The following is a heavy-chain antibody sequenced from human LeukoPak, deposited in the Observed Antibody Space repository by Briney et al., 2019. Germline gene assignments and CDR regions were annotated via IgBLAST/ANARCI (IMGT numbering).Heavy chain of an antibody. D-gene: IGHD3-16*01. V-gene: IGHV3-23*01. CDR1: GFTFSSYA. Sequence: GGSLRLSCAASGFTFSSYAMSWVRQAPGKGLEWVSAISGSGGSTYYADSVKGRFTISRNNSKNTLYLQMNSLRAEDTAVYYCAKDDKRLNSLADWGQEPWSPSPQ. J-gene: IGHJ4*01. CDR2: ISGSGGST. CDR3: AKDDKRLNSLAD.